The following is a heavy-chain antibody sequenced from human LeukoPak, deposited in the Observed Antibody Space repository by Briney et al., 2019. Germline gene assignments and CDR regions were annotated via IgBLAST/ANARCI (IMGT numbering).Heavy chain of an antibody. Sequence: GGSLRLSCAASGFNFSIHWMTWVRQAPGKGLEWVANIQDDGSEKNYVGSVKGRFTISRDNAKNSLYLQMNSLRAEDTAVYYCARDPTTTLRFLEWLSPVDPWGQGTLVTVSS. CDR2: IQDDGSEK. CDR3: ARDPTTTLRFLEWLSPVDP. CDR1: GFNFSIHW. D-gene: IGHD3-3*01. J-gene: IGHJ5*02. V-gene: IGHV3-7*01.